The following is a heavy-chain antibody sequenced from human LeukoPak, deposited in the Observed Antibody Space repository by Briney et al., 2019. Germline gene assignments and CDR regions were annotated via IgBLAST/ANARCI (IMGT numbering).Heavy chain of an antibody. J-gene: IGHJ4*02. CDR1: GGSISSYY. CDR3: ARLNSGWPLDY. Sequence: SETLSLTCTVSGGSISSYYWNWIRQPAGKGLEWIGRIYASGSTNCNPSLKSRVTMSVDTSKNQFPLKLSSVTAADTAVYYCARLNSGWPLDYWGQGTLVTVSS. V-gene: IGHV4-4*07. CDR2: IYASGST. D-gene: IGHD5-12*01.